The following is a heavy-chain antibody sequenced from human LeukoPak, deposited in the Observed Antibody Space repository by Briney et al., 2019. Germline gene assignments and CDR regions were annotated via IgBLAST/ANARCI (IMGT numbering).Heavy chain of an antibody. CDR3: ARVYGDYDALDY. V-gene: IGHV3-21*01. Sequence: SGGSLRLSCAASGFTFSSYSMNWVRQAPGKGLEWVSSISSSSSYIYYADSVKGRFTISRDNAKNSLYLQMNSLRAEDTAVYYCARVYGDYDALDYWGQRTLVTVSS. CDR1: GFTFSSYS. CDR2: ISSSSSYI. D-gene: IGHD4-17*01. J-gene: IGHJ4*02.